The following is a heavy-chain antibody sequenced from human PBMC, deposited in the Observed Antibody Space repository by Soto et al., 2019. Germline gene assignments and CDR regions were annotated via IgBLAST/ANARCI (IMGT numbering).Heavy chain of an antibody. J-gene: IGHJ5*02. CDR1: GFTCSDSW. CDR3: VRGGSNYAS. CDR2: IKPDESEK. D-gene: IGHD4-4*01. Sequence: EVQLVESGGGLVQPGGSLRLSCPASGFTCSDSWMTWVRQAPGKGLEWVARIKPDESEKKYADSVKGRFSISRDNAKNSMYLQMDSLRGEDTAVYYCVRGGSNYASWGQRTLVTVSS. V-gene: IGHV3-7*01.